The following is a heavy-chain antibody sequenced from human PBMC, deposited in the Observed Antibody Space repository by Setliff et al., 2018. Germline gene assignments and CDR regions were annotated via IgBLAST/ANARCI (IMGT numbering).Heavy chain of an antibody. Sequence: PSETLSLTCGVYGGPFNGYYWSWIRQPPGKGLEWIGYIYDNGNTNYNPSLKSRVTISVDTSKKQFSLKLSSVTAADTAVYYCARGIVAGTGAPGYWGQGTLVTVSS. D-gene: IGHD6-19*01. CDR2: IYDNGNT. CDR3: ARGIVAGTGAPGY. J-gene: IGHJ4*02. CDR1: GGPFNGYY. V-gene: IGHV4-59*01.